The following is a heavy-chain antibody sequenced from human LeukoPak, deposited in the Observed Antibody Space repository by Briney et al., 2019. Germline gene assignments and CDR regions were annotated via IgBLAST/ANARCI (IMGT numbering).Heavy chain of an antibody. CDR3: ARVKYGSGRPYYFDY. V-gene: IGHV4-34*01. J-gene: IGHJ4*02. CDR1: GGSFSDYY. Sequence: SETLSLTCAVYGGSFSDYYWSWIRQPPGKGLERIGEINHSGSTNYNPSLKSRVTISVDTSKNQFSLKLSSVTAADTAVYYCARVKYGSGRPYYFDYWGQGTLVTVSS. D-gene: IGHD3-10*01. CDR2: INHSGST.